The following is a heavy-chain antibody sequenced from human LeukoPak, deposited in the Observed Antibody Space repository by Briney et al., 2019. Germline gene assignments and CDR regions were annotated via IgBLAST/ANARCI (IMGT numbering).Heavy chain of an antibody. CDR3: ARDLAMAGRDLDY. CDR1: GFVFRNYY. Sequence: GGSLRLSCAASGFVFRNYYMDWIRQAPGKGLEWVAYISNSGTIIYYAESVKGRFTISRDNAKNSLYLQMNSLRAEDTALYYCARDLAMAGRDLDYWGQGTLVTVSS. V-gene: IGHV3-11*01. CDR2: ISNSGTII. J-gene: IGHJ4*02. D-gene: IGHD6-19*01.